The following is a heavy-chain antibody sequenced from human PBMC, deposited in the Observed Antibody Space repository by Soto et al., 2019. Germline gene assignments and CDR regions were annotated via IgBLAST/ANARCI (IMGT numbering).Heavy chain of an antibody. CDR2: IYYSGST. CDR3: ARDWGAGTGYYSGMDV. V-gene: IGHV4-59*01. D-gene: IGHD6-13*01. Sequence: SETLSLTCTVSGGSISSYYWSWIRQPPGKGLEWIGYIYYSGSTNYNPSLKSRVTISVDTSKNPFSLKLSSVTAADTAVYYCARDWGAGTGYYSGMDVWGQGTTVTVSS. CDR1: GGSISSYY. J-gene: IGHJ6*02.